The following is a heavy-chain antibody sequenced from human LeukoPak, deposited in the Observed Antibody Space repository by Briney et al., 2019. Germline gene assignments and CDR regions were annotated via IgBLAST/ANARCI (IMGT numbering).Heavy chain of an antibody. CDR3: ARGSGWYYY. Sequence: PSETLSLTCPVSGGSISSYYWSWIRQPPGKGLEWIGYIYDSGSTNYNPSLKSRVTISVDTSKNQVSLKLSSVTAADTAVYYCARGSGWYYYWGQGTLVTVSS. D-gene: IGHD6-19*01. J-gene: IGHJ4*02. V-gene: IGHV4-59*08. CDR2: IYDSGST. CDR1: GGSISSYY.